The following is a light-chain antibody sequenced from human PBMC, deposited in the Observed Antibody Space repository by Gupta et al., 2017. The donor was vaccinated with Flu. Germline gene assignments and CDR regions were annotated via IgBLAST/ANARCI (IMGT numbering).Light chain of an antibody. V-gene: IGKV3D-20*01. CDR1: QTVKSNY. CDR3: QQYGDSAT. J-gene: IGKJ4*01. Sequence: ESVLTQSPVVLSLFPGERATLSCGASQTVKSNYFAWYQQKSGLAPRLIIYGASSRATGIPDRCSGSGSGTDFTLIISSLEPEDSAVYYCQQYGDSATFGGGTTVEIK. CDR2: GAS.